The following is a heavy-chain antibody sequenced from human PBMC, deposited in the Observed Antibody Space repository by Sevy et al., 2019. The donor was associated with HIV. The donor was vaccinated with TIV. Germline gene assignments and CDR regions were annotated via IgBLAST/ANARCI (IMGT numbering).Heavy chain of an antibody. CDR1: GFTFSSYG. J-gene: IGHJ6*02. CDR2: IWYDGSNK. Sequence: GGSLRLSCAASGFTFSSYGMHWVRQAPGKGLEWVAVIWYDGSNKYYADSVKGRFTISRDNSKNTLYLQMNSLRAEDTAVYYCARGTSMVRGPPSYYYGMDVWGQGTTVTVSS. D-gene: IGHD3-10*01. V-gene: IGHV3-33*01. CDR3: ARGTSMVRGPPSYYYGMDV.